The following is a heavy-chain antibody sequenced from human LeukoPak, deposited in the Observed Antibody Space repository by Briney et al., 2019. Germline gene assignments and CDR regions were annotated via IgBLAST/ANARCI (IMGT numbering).Heavy chain of an antibody. CDR3: ARDPSIAAAPYFDY. J-gene: IGHJ4*02. CDR2: ISYDGSNK. V-gene: IGHV3-30-3*01. CDR1: GFTFSSYA. D-gene: IGHD6-13*01. Sequence: GGSLRLSCAASGFTFSSYAMHWVRQAPGKGLEWVAVISYDGSNKYYADSVKGRFTISRDNSKNTLYLQMNSLRAEDTAEYYCARDPSIAAAPYFDYWGQGTLVTVSS.